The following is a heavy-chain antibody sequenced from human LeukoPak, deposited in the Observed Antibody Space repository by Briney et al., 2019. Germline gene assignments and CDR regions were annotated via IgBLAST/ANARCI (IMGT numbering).Heavy chain of an antibody. J-gene: IGHJ2*01. V-gene: IGHV3-7*01. D-gene: IGHD4-17*01. CDR2: IKQDGSEK. CDR1: GFTFSSYW. CDR3: AKDRMTTVTSYWYFDL. Sequence: GGSLRLSCAASGFTFSSYWMSWVRQAPGKGLEWVANIKQDGSEKYYVDSVKGRFTISRDNAKNSLYLQMNSLRAEGTAVYYCAKDRMTTVTSYWYFDLWGRGTLVTVSS.